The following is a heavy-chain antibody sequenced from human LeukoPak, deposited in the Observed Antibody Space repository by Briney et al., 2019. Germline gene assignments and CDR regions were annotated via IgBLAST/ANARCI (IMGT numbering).Heavy chain of an antibody. CDR2: IYSGGST. J-gene: IGHJ4*02. CDR3: ARDRGWRLLDY. D-gene: IGHD6-25*01. V-gene: IGHV3-66*01. Sequence: QPGGSLRLSCAASEFSVGSNYMTWVRQAPGKGLEWVSLIYSGGSTYYADSVKGRFTISRDNSKNTLYLQMNNLRVEDTAVYYCARDRGWRLLDYWGQGTLVTVSS. CDR1: EFSVGSNY.